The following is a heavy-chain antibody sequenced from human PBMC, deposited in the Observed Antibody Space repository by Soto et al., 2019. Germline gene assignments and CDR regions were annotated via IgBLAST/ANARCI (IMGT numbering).Heavy chain of an antibody. CDR1: GFTFSSYG. V-gene: IGHV3-30*18. CDR3: AKTLIVVVVAAALDV. Sequence: SLRLSCAASGFTFSSYGMHWVRQAPGKGLEWVAVISYDGSNKYYADSVKGRFTISRDNSKNTLYLQMNSLRAEDTAVYYCAKTLIVVVVAAALDVWGQGTTVTVSS. CDR2: ISYDGSNK. J-gene: IGHJ6*02. D-gene: IGHD2-15*01.